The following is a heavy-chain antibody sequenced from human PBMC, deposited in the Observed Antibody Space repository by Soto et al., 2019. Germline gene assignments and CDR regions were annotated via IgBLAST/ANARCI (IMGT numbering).Heavy chain of an antibody. D-gene: IGHD3-10*01. CDR1: GGSVSSGSYY. J-gene: IGHJ4*02. V-gene: IGHV4-61*01. CDR2: IYYSGST. Sequence: QVQLQESGPGLVKPSETLSLTCTVSGGSVSSGSYYWSWIRQPPGKGLEWIGYIYYSGSTNYNPSLKSRVTISVDTSKNQFSLKLSSVTAADTAVYYCASQYYYGSGSLDYWGQGTLVTVSS. CDR3: ASQYYYGSGSLDY.